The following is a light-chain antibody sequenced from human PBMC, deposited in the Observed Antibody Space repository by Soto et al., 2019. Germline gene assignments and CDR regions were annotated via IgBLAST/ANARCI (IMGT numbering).Light chain of an antibody. Sequence: DIPMTQSPSSLSASVGDRVSITCRASQGISNFLAWYQHKRGKVPKLLIYAASTLQSGVPSRFSGSGSGTDFTLTISSLQPEDVATYYCQKYNSAPSLTFGGGTKVEIK. CDR3: QKYNSAPSLT. CDR1: QGISNF. CDR2: AAS. V-gene: IGKV1-27*01. J-gene: IGKJ4*01.